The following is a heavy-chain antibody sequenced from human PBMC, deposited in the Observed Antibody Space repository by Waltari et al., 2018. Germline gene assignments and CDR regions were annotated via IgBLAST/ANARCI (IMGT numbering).Heavy chain of an antibody. J-gene: IGHJ4*02. CDR3: ARGTYSNYGVDY. Sequence: EVQLVESGGGLVQPGGSLSLSCAASGFTFSSYWMSWVRQAPGKGLEWVANIKRDGSEKYYVDSMRGRFTISRDNAKNSLYLQMNSLRAEDTAVYYCARGTYSNYGVDYWGQGTLVTVSS. D-gene: IGHD4-4*01. CDR2: IKRDGSEK. CDR1: GFTFSSYW. V-gene: IGHV3-7*01.